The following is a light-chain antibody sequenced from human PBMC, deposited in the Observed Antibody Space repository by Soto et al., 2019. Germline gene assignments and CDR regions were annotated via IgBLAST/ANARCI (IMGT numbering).Light chain of an antibody. CDR1: QSISSW. J-gene: IGKJ4*01. CDR3: QQYNSNPLT. CDR2: KAS. V-gene: IGKV1-5*03. Sequence: DIQMTQSPSTLSASVGDRVTITCRASQSISSWLAWYRQKPGKAPKLLIYKASSLESGVPSRFSGSGSGTEFTLTISSLQPDDFATYYCQQYNSNPLTFGGGTKVEIK.